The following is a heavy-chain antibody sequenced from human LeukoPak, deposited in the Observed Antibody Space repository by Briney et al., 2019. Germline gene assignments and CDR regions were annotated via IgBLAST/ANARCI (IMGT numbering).Heavy chain of an antibody. Sequence: VSVKVSCKASGYTFTGYYMHWVRQAPGQGLEWMGWINPNSGGTKYAQKFQGRVTMTRDTSISTAYMELSRLRSDDTAVYYCARGAYCGSDCYSLDHWGQGTLVTVSS. CDR1: GYTFTGYY. D-gene: IGHD2-21*02. V-gene: IGHV1-2*02. CDR2: INPNSGGT. J-gene: IGHJ4*02. CDR3: ARGAYCGSDCYSLDH.